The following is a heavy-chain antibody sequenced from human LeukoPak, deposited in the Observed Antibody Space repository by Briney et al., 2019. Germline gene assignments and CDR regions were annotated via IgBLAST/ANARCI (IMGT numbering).Heavy chain of an antibody. D-gene: IGHD3-10*01. Sequence: PSETLSLTCTVSGGSISSSSYYWGWIRQPPGKGLEWIGSIYYSGSTNYNPSLKSRVTISVDTSKNQFSLKLSSVTAADTAVYYCARRPSITMVRGDNWFDPWGQGTLVTVSS. CDR3: ARRPSITMVRGDNWFDP. V-gene: IGHV4-39*07. CDR1: GGSISSSSYY. CDR2: IYYSGST. J-gene: IGHJ5*02.